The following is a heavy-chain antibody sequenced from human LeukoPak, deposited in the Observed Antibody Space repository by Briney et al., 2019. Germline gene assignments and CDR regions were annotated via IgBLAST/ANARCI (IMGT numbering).Heavy chain of an antibody. CDR3: ASGPELELLY. J-gene: IGHJ4*02. Sequence: SVKVSCKASGGTFSSYAISWVRQAHGQGLEWMGGIIPIFGTTNHAQKFQGRVTITADESTSTAYMELSSLRSEDTAVYYCASGPELELLYWGQGTLVTVSS. CDR1: GGTFSSYA. D-gene: IGHD1-7*01. V-gene: IGHV1-69*13. CDR2: IIPIFGTT.